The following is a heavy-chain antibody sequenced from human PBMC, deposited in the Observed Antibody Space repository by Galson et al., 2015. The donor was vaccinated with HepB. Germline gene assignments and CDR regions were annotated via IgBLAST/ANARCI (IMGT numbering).Heavy chain of an antibody. Sequence: SLRLSCAASGFTFSSYAMSWVRQAPGKGLEWVSAISGSGGSTYYADSVKGRFTISRDNSKNTLYLQMNSLRAEDTAVYYCAKELEGDAWIQLWSCFDYWGQGTLVTVSS. CDR3: AKELEGDAWIQLWSCFDY. CDR2: ISGSGGST. D-gene: IGHD5-18*01. J-gene: IGHJ4*02. V-gene: IGHV3-23*01. CDR1: GFTFSSYA.